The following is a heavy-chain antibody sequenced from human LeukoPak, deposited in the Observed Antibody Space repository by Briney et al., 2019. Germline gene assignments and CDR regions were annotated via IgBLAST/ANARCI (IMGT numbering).Heavy chain of an antibody. V-gene: IGHV3-21*01. CDR1: GFTFSSYS. D-gene: IGHD5-24*01. J-gene: IGHJ4*02. CDR3: ARHLRDGYNYGY. CDR2: ISSSSSYI. Sequence: GGSLRLSCAASGFTFSSYSMNWVRQAPGKGLEWVSSISSSSSYIYYADSVKGRFTISRDNAKNSLYLQMNSLRAEDTAVYYCARHLRDGYNYGYWGQGTLVTASS.